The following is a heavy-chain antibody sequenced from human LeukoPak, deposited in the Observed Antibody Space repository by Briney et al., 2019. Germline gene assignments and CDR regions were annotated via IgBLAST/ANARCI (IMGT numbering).Heavy chain of an antibody. Sequence: GGSLRLSCAASGFTFSSHSMNWVRQAPGKGLEWVSYISSSSSTIYYADSVRGRFTISRDNSRSTIYLQMNSLRAEDTAIYYCAKVKAYCGGDCYSEGSFDNWGQGTLVTVSS. CDR2: ISSSSSTI. J-gene: IGHJ4*02. D-gene: IGHD2-21*02. CDR3: AKVKAYCGGDCYSEGSFDN. V-gene: IGHV3-48*01. CDR1: GFTFSSHS.